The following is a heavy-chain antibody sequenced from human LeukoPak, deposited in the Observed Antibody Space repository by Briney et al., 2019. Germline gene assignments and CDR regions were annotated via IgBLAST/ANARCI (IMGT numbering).Heavy chain of an antibody. CDR1: GGSISSYY. V-gene: IGHV4-59*01. CDR2: IYYSGST. CDR3: ARGGYYGSGNDFRFDP. D-gene: IGHD3-10*01. Sequence: ASETLSLTCTVSGGSISSYYWSWIRQPPGKGLEWIGYIYYSGSTNYNPSLKSRVTISVDTSKNQFSLKLSSVTAADTAVYYCARGGYYGSGNDFRFDPWGQGTLVTVSS. J-gene: IGHJ5*02.